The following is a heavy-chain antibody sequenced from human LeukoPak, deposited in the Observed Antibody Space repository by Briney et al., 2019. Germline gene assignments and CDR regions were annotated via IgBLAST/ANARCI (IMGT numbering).Heavy chain of an antibody. CDR1: GGSVSSYY. D-gene: IGHD2-21*02. Sequence: SETLSLTCTVSGGSVSSYYWSWIRQPPGKGLEWIAYIYYSGSTKYNPSLKSRVTISLDKSKNQFSLKLRSVTAADTAVYYCTRLQVHCGGDCYTRWFDPWGQGTLVTVSS. V-gene: IGHV4-59*08. CDR3: TRLQVHCGGDCYTRWFDP. CDR2: IYYSGST. J-gene: IGHJ5*02.